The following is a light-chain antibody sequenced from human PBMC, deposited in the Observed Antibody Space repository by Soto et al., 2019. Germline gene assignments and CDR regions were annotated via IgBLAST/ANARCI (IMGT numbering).Light chain of an antibody. V-gene: IGKV3-15*01. CDR3: QQYNNWPLT. CDR1: QSVITS. CDR2: GAS. Sequence: EIVMTQSPATLSVSPGERATLSCRASQSVITSLAWYQQKPGQAPRLLIYGASTRATGIPARFSGSGSGTEYTLTISSLQSEDFAVYYCQQYNNWPLTFGGGTKVEIK. J-gene: IGKJ4*01.